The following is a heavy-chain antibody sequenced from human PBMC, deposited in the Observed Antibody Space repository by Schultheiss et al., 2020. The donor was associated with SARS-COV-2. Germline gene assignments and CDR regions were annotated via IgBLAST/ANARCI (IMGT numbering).Heavy chain of an antibody. Sequence: SVKVSCKASGGTFSSYTISWVRQAPGQGLEWMGRIIPILGIANYAQKFQGRVTITADKSTSTAYMELSSLRSEDTAVYYCARDSGSYGEGYYYYYGMDVWGQGTTVTVSS. J-gene: IGHJ6*02. V-gene: IGHV1-69*04. D-gene: IGHD1-26*01. CDR3: ARDSGSYGEGYYYYYGMDV. CDR2: IIPILGIA. CDR1: GGTFSSYT.